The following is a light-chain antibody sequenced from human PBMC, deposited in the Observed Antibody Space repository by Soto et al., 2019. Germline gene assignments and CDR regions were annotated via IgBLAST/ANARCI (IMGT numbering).Light chain of an antibody. CDR2: GTS. CDR3: QQFGNSPWT. J-gene: IGKJ1*01. Sequence: VLSQSPVILSLSPGERATLSCRASQSVPSTYFAWYQQKAGQPPRLLISGTSNRATGIPDRFSGSGSGTDFTLTISRLEPEDFAVYFCQQFGNSPWTFGQGTKVEI. CDR1: QSVPSTY. V-gene: IGKV3-20*01.